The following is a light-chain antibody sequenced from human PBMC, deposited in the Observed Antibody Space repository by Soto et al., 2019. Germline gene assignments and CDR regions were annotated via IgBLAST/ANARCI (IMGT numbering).Light chain of an antibody. CDR2: GAS. J-gene: IGKJ5*01. Sequence: EIVMTQSPGTLSVSPGEGATLFCRASQSVRTKLAWYQQRAGQVPRLLMYGASTRATGIPDRFSGSGSGTEFTLTISSLQSEDFAVYYCQQYNSWPPITFGQGIRLEIK. CDR1: QSVRTK. V-gene: IGKV3-15*01. CDR3: QQYNSWPPIT.